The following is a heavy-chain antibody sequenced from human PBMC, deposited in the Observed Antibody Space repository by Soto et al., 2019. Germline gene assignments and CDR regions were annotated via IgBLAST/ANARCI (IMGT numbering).Heavy chain of an antibody. V-gene: IGHV3-30-3*01. Sequence: QPGGSLRLSCAASGFIFTSYAMHWVRQAPGTGLEWVAVISYDGSHKLYADSVKGRFTISRDNSNNMVYLEVDSLRSEDTAVYFCARDFKARFSSSTYYGMDVWGQGTTVTVSS. CDR1: GFIFTSYA. CDR3: ARDFKARFSSSTYYGMDV. D-gene: IGHD2-2*01. CDR2: ISYDGSHK. J-gene: IGHJ6*02.